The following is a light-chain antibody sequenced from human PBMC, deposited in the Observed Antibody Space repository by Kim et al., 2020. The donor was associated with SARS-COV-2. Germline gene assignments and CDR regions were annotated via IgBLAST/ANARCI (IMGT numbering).Light chain of an antibody. J-gene: IGKJ2*01. Sequence: ENVLTQSPATLSLSPGERATLSCRASQSVSSSLAWYQQKPGQAPRLLMYDASNRASGIPARFSGSGSGTDFTLTISSLEPEDFAVYYCQQRSNWQYTFGQGTKLEI. CDR3: QQRSNWQYT. CDR2: DAS. V-gene: IGKV3-11*01. CDR1: QSVSSS.